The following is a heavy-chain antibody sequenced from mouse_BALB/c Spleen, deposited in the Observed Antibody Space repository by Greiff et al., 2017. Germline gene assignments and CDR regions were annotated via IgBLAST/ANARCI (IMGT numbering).Heavy chain of an antibody. CDR3: ARDRVDGYPFAY. CDR2: IYYSGTI. J-gene: IGHJ3*01. CDR1: GISITTGNYR. Sequence: EVKLMESGPGLVKPSQTVSLTCTVTGISITTGNYRWSWIRQFPGNKLEWIGYIYYSGTITYNPSLTSRTTITRDTSKNQFFLEMNSLTAEDTATYYCARDRVDGYPFAYWGQGTLVTVSA. D-gene: IGHD2-3*01. V-gene: IGHV3-5*02.